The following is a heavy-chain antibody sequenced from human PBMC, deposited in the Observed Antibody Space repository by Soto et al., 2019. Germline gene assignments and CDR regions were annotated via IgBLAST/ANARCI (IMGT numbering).Heavy chain of an antibody. Sequence: PSETLSLTCTVSGGSISSGDYYWSWIRQRPGKGLEWIGYIYYSGSTNYNPSLKSRVTISVDTSKNQFSLKLSSVTAADTAVYYCAGGEGTPLFDYWGQGTLVTVSS. CDR1: GGSISSGDYY. V-gene: IGHV4-61*08. CDR3: AGGEGTPLFDY. D-gene: IGHD3-10*01. J-gene: IGHJ4*02. CDR2: IYYSGST.